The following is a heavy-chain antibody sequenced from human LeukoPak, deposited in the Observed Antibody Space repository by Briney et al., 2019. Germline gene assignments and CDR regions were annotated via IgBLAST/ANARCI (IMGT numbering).Heavy chain of an antibody. Sequence: GGSLRLSCAASGFTFSSYGMHWVRQAPGKGLEWVAFIRYDGSNKYYADSVKGRFTISRDNSKNTLYLQMNSLRAEDTAVYYCATWDYRSVATFDYWGQGTLVTVSS. CDR2: IRYDGSNK. D-gene: IGHD2/OR15-2a*01. CDR1: GFTFSSYG. V-gene: IGHV3-30*02. J-gene: IGHJ4*02. CDR3: ATWDYRSVATFDY.